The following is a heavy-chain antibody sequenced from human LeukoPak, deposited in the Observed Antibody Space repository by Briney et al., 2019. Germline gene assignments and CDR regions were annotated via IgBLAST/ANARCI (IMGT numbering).Heavy chain of an antibody. D-gene: IGHD3-22*01. Sequence: PSETLSLTCTVSGGSISSYYWSWIRQPPGKGLEWIGYIYYSGSTNYNPSLKSRVTISVDTSKNQFSLKLSSVTAADTAVYYCASHPAYYYDSSGTDLSDAFDIWGQGTMVTVSS. CDR1: GGSISSYY. CDR3: ASHPAYYYDSSGTDLSDAFDI. CDR2: IYYSGST. J-gene: IGHJ3*02. V-gene: IGHV4-59*08.